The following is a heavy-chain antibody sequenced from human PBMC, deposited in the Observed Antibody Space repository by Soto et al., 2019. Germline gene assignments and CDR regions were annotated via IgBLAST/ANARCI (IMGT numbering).Heavy chain of an antibody. CDR2: TSDDGTKK. V-gene: IGHV3-30-3*01. D-gene: IGHD6-19*01. J-gene: IGHJ6*02. Sequence: GGSLRLSRVGSGFTFSTYAVHWVRQPPGKGLEWVAGTSDDGTKKYLADSVKGRFTISRDNSKNTVYLQMNSLRGDDTAVYYCARDKIGYTSGWSAQGSMDVWGQGTTVTVSS. CDR3: ARDKIGYTSGWSAQGSMDV. CDR1: GFTFSTYA.